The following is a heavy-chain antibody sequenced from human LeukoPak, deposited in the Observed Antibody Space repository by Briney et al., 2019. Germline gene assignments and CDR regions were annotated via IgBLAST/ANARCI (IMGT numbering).Heavy chain of an antibody. CDR3: VRGRSDTCYRFDY. Sequence: GGSLRLSCAASGFTFSSFVLSWVRQAPGKGLEWVSSISGSGGSTSYADSVKGRFTISRDISTNTLYLQMNSLRAEDTAIYYCVRGRSDTCYRFDYWGQGTLVTVSS. V-gene: IGHV3-23*01. CDR2: ISGSGGST. D-gene: IGHD2-15*01. J-gene: IGHJ4*02. CDR1: GFTFSSFV.